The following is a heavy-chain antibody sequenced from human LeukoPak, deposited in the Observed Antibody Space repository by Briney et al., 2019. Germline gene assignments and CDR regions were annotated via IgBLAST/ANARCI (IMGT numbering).Heavy chain of an antibody. CDR2: IRSKANSYAT. CDR1: GFTFSGSA. V-gene: IGHV3-73*01. CDR3: AKGLKGYSAYEQIDY. D-gene: IGHD5-12*01. J-gene: IGHJ4*02. Sequence: PGGSLRLSCAASGFTFSGSAMHWVRQASGKGLEWVGRIRSKANSYATAYAASVKGRFTISRDDSKNTAYLQMSSLRAEDTAIYYCAKGLKGYSAYEQIDYWGQGTLVTVSS.